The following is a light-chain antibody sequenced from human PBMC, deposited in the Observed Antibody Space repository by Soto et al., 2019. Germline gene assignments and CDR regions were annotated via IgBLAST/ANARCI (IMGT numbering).Light chain of an antibody. J-gene: IGLJ1*01. CDR3: AAWDDSLNGSLV. V-gene: IGLV1-44*01. CDR2: SNN. Sequence: QSVLXQPPSASGTPGQRVTISCSGSSSNFGSNTVNWYQQLPGTAPKLLIYSNNQRPSGVPDRFSGSKSGTSASLAISGLQSEDEADYYCAAWDDSLNGSLVFGTGTKVTVL. CDR1: SSNFGSNT.